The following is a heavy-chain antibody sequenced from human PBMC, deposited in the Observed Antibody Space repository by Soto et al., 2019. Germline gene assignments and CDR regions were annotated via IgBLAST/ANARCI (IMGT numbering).Heavy chain of an antibody. D-gene: IGHD1-7*01. Sequence: SLRLSCAASGFTFSSYGMHWVRQAPGKGLEWVAVISYDGSNKYYADSVKGRFTISRDNSKNTLYLQMNSLRAEDTAVYYCAKSGITGTTNLPSPIFWGQGTLVTVS. J-gene: IGHJ4*02. CDR2: ISYDGSNK. CDR1: GFTFSSYG. V-gene: IGHV3-30*18. CDR3: AKSGITGTTNLPSPIF.